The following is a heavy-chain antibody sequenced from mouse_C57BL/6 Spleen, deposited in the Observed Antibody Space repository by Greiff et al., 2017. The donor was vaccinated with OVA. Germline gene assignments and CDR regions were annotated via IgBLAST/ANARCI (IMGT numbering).Heavy chain of an antibody. CDR1: GYTFTSYW. V-gene: IGHV1-59*01. J-gene: IGHJ4*01. CDR3: ARTSTVVAPCYAMDY. CDR2: IDPSDSYT. D-gene: IGHD1-1*01. Sequence: QVQLQQPGAELVRPGTSVKLSCKASGYTFTSYWMHWVKQRPGQGLEWIGVIDPSDSYTNYNQKFKGKATLTVDTSSSTAYMQLSSLTSEDSAVYYCARTSTVVAPCYAMDYWGQGTSVTVSS.